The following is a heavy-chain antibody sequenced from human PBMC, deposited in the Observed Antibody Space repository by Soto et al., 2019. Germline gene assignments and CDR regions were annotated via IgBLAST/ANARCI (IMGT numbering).Heavy chain of an antibody. J-gene: IGHJ6*02. V-gene: IGHV4-59*01. CDR3: ARDGDGRMTTNPYYYNGMDV. D-gene: IGHD4-4*01. CDR1: GGALFSYY. CDR2: VFYTGRA. Sequence: ETLSLTCTVSGGALFSYYGIWSGHPAGKGLEWIVYVFYTGRANYNASLKSRVSISLDTSNYQFSLKLSSVTAADTAVYYCARDGDGRMTTNPYYYNGMDVWGPGTTVTVSS.